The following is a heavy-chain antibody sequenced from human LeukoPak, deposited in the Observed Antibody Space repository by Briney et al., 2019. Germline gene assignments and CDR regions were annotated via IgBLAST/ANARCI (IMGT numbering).Heavy chain of an antibody. D-gene: IGHD3-3*01. CDR3: ARDFWSGGNWFDP. CDR2: IYYSGST. Sequence: TETLSLTCTVPGGSISSSSYYWGWIRQPPGKGLEWIGTIYYSGSTYYNPSLKSPVTISVDTSKNHFSLKLSSVTAADTAVYYCARDFWSGGNWFDPWGQGTLVTVSS. J-gene: IGHJ5*02. CDR1: GGSISSSSYY. V-gene: IGHV4-39*07.